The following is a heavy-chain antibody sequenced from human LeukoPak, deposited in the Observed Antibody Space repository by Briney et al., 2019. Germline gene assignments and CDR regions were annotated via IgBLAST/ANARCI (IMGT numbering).Heavy chain of an antibody. Sequence: GGSLRLSCAASGFTFSSYSMNWVRQAPGKGLEWVSYIRSSSNIIYYADSVKGRFTISRDNTKNSLYLQMNSLRAEDTGVYYCTRGLGSPYGMDVWGQGTTVTVSS. V-gene: IGHV3-48*04. J-gene: IGHJ6*02. CDR2: IRSSSNII. CDR1: GFTFSSYS. D-gene: IGHD2-15*01. CDR3: TRGLGSPYGMDV.